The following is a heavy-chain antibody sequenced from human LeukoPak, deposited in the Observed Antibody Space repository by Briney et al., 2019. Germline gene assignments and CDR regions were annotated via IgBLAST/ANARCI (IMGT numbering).Heavy chain of an antibody. CDR2: IYHSGST. J-gene: IGHJ5*02. D-gene: IGHD5-24*01. CDR1: GGSISSSNW. CDR3: ARDDGNWFDP. V-gene: IGHV4-4*02. Sequence: PSETLSLTCAVSGGSISSSNWWSWVRQPPGKGLEWIGEIYHSGSTNYNPSLKSRVTISADKSKNQFSLKLSSVTAADTAVYYCARDDGNWFDPWGQGTLVTVSS.